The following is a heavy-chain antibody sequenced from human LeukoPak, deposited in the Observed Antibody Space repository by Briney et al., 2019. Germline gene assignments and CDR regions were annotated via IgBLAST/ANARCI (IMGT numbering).Heavy chain of an antibody. V-gene: IGHV3-11*04. Sequence: GGSLRLSCAASGFTFSDYYMSWIRQAPGKGLEWVSYISSSGSTIYYADSVKGRYTISRDNAKNSLSLQMNSLRVEDTAVYYCASSAVVASDHWGQGTLVTVSS. J-gene: IGHJ4*02. CDR2: ISSSGSTI. D-gene: IGHD3-22*01. CDR1: GFTFSDYY. CDR3: ASSAVVASDH.